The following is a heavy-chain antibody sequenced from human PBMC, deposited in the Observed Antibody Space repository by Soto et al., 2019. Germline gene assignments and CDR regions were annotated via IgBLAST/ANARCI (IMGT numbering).Heavy chain of an antibody. Sequence: PSETLSLTCTVSGGSTRNYYWSWIRQPPGKGLEWIGYVYSSGSTHYNPSLQSRVTISADTSKNQVSLKVNSVTAADTAVYYCARDHPHSYGVYYFDYWGQGTPVTVSS. V-gene: IGHV4-59*01. CDR3: ARDHPHSYGVYYFDY. CDR1: GGSTRNYY. D-gene: IGHD5-18*01. J-gene: IGHJ4*02. CDR2: VYSSGST.